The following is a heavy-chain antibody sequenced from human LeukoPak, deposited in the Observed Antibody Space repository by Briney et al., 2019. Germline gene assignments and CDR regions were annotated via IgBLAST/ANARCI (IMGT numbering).Heavy chain of an antibody. CDR2: ISYSGST. CDR1: RGSFSYYY. V-gene: IGHV4-59*01. Sequence: SETLSLTCTLSRGSFSYYYWTWLRQPPGKGLEWIGYISYSGSTNYNPSLKSRVTISIDTSKNQFSLKLSSVSAADTAVYYCARARYDYSGNSYYYGMDVWGQGTTVTVSS. J-gene: IGHJ6*02. CDR3: ARARYDYSGNSYYYGMDV. D-gene: IGHD4-23*01.